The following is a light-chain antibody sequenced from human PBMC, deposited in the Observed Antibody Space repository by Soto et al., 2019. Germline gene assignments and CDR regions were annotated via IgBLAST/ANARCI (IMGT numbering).Light chain of an antibody. CDR1: QRVGTTY. CDR3: QQRSIPLT. CDR2: DAS. J-gene: IGKJ4*01. Sequence: EIVIAPSPGTLYFSPGARSTHTCRASQRVGTTYLSWYQQKPGQAPRLLIYDASNRATGIPARFSGSGSGTDFTLTISSLEPEDFAVYYCQQRSIPLTFGGGTKVDIK. V-gene: IGKV3D-20*02.